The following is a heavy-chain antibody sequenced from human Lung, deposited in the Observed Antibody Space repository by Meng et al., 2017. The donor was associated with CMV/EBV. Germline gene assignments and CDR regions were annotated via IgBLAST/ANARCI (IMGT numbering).Heavy chain of an antibody. J-gene: IGHJ4*02. Sequence: VELSVFVPSLCRPSGPLSLSSPVSVGSISMSTGWGWVRQPPGKGLEWIGEIYHSGGTYYNPSLRGRVTISLDKSKNQFSLTLRSVTAADTAVYYCARDPYATGWAGWGQGTLVTVSS. V-gene: IGHV4-4*02. CDR1: VGSISMSTG. CDR2: IYHSGGT. CDR3: ARDPYATGWAG. D-gene: IGHD6-19*01.